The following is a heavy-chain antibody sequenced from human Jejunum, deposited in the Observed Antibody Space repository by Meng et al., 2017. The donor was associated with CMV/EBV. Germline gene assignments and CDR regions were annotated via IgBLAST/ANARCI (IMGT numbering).Heavy chain of an antibody. CDR3: ASGTPGRSYCDY. V-gene: IGHV1-18*01. D-gene: IGHD2-15*01. Sequence: QTGPAVEKPGASVRVSCKASGYSFGSNGICWVRQAPGQGLEWMGWFVNYVDTYPAPKFQGRVTMTTDTHTNTAFMELRSLTSDDTAVYYCASGTPGRSYCDYWGQGTLVTVAS. CDR1: GYSFGSNG. J-gene: IGHJ4*02. CDR2: FVNYVDT.